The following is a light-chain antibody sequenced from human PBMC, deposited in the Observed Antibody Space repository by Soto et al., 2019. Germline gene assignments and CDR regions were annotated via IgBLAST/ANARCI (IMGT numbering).Light chain of an antibody. Sequence: QSALTQPRSVSGSPGQSVTISCTGTSRDVGGYNYVSWYQQHPVKAPKLMIYDVSTRPSGVPDRFSGSKSGNTASLTISWLQTEDEADYYCCSYAGSYTVIFGGGTKLTVL. J-gene: IGLJ2*01. V-gene: IGLV2-11*01. CDR3: CSYAGSYTVI. CDR2: DVS. CDR1: SRDVGGYNY.